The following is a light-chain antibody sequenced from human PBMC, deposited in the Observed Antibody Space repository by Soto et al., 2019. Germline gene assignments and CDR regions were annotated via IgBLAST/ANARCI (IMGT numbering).Light chain of an antibody. CDR2: GAS. J-gene: IGKJ1*01. CDR3: QQYGSKPWT. Sequence: EIVLTQSPGTLSLFLGGRATLSCRASQSIKNNYLAWYQQKPGQAPRLLLFGASKRATDISDRFSGSGSGTDFTLTISRLEPEDFAVYYCQQYGSKPWTFGQGTEVEVK. CDR1: QSIKNNY. V-gene: IGKV3-20*01.